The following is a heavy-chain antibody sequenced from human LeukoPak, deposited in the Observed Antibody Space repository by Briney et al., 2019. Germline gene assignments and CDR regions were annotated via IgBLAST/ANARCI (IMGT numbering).Heavy chain of an antibody. J-gene: IGHJ3*02. CDR1: GFTFTSYS. CDR2: TSDRGDYT. D-gene: IGHD3-22*01. V-gene: IGHV3-23*01. CDR3: ARDSYYYEAPDI. Sequence: PGGSLRLSCAASGFTFTSYSMSWVRQAPGKGLEWVSGTSDRGDYTYYADSVKGRFTISRDNAKNSLYLQMNSLRAEDTAVYYCARDSYYYEAPDIGGQGTMVTVSS.